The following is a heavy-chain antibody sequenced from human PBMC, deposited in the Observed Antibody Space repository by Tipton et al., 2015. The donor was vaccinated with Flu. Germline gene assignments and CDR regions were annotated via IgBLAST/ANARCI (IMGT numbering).Heavy chain of an antibody. CDR1: GGTFSSYA. CDR3: ARGAGSGSYLGYYYYYMDV. J-gene: IGHJ6*03. D-gene: IGHD3-10*01. Sequence: QLVQSGAEVKKPGSSVKVSCKASGGTFSSYAISWVRQAPGQGLEWMGGIIPIFGTANYAQKFQGRVTITADKSTSTAYMELSSLRSEDTAVYYCARGAGSGSYLGYYYYYMDVWGKGTTVTVSS. CDR2: IIPIFGTA. V-gene: IGHV1-69*06.